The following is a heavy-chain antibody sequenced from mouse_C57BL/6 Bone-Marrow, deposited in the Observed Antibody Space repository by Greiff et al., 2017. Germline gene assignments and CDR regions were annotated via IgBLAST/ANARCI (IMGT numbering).Heavy chain of an antibody. CDR2: INPYNGGT. CDR3: ARYSKGYFDV. V-gene: IGHV1-19*01. J-gene: IGHJ1*03. D-gene: IGHD2-5*01. CDR1: GYTFTDYY. Sequence: EVQLQQSGPVLVKPGASVKMSCKASGYTFTDYYMNWVKQSHGKSLEWIGVINPYNGGTSYNQKFKGKATLTVDKSSSTAYMELNSLTSEDSAVYDCARYSKGYFDVWGTGTTVTVSS.